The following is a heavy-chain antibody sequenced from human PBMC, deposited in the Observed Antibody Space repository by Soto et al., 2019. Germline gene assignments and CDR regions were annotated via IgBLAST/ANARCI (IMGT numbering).Heavy chain of an antibody. CDR1: GFPFSIYA. J-gene: IGHJ4*02. CDR2: ISVSGGSTYSA. CDR3: AKNYYFDS. V-gene: IGHV3-23*01. Sequence: PGGSLRLSCAASGFPFSIYAMSWVRQPPGKGLEWVSSISVSGGSTYSAYYADSVRGRLTISRDDSRNTMYLQMSSLRAEDTAIYYCAKNYYFDSWGQGTLVTVSS.